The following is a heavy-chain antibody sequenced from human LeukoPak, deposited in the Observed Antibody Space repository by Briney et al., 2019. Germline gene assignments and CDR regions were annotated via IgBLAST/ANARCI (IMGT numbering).Heavy chain of an antibody. J-gene: IGHJ6*04. CDR2: VSYDGGNK. V-gene: IGHV3-30*04. CDR1: GFTFSSYA. Sequence: GRSLRLSCAASGFTFSSYAMHWVRQATGKGLEWVAIVSYDGGNKYYADSVKGRFTISRDNSINTLYLQVSSLRAEDTAVYYGARGGRAGIQFRGFGMDVWSKGTTVTVSS. D-gene: IGHD6-13*01. CDR3: ARGGRAGIQFRGFGMDV.